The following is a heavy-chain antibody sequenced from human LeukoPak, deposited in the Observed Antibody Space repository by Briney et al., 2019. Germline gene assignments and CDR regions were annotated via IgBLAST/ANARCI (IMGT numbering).Heavy chain of an antibody. CDR2: ISWNSGSI. CDR3: ANSGYSYGYLI. V-gene: IGHV3-9*01. J-gene: IGHJ4*02. D-gene: IGHD5-18*01. CDR1: GFTFDDYA. Sequence: PGRSLRLSCEASGFTFDDYAMHWVRQGPGKGLEWVSGISWNSGSIGYADSVKGRFTISRDNAKNTLYLQMNSLRAEDTAVYYCANSGYSYGYLIWGQGTLVTVSS.